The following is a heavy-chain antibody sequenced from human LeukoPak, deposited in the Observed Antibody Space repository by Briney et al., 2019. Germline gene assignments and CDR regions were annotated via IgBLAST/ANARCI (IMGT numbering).Heavy chain of an antibody. J-gene: IGHJ4*02. CDR2: ISGSGGST. V-gene: IGHV3-23*01. CDR1: GFTFTGYA. D-gene: IGHD2-2*01. Sequence: PGGSLRLSCAASGFTFTGYAMSWVRQAPGKGLEWVSAISGSGGSTYYADSVKGRFTISRDNSKNTLYLQMNSLRAEDTAVYYCAKEGRYCSSTSCYFDYWGQGTLVTVSS. CDR3: AKEGRYCSSTSCYFDY.